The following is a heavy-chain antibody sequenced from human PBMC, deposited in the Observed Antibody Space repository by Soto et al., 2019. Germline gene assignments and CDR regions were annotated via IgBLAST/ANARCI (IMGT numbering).Heavy chain of an antibody. J-gene: IGHJ4*02. CDR3: ARERPGAADN. CDR1: GFTVSSNY. CDR2: IYSGGST. Sequence: GGSLRLSCAASGFTVSSNYMSWVRQAPGKGLEWGSVIYSGGSTYYADSVKGRFTISRDNSKNTLYLQMNSLRAEDTAVYYCARERPGAADNWGQGTLVTVSS. D-gene: IGHD1-26*01. V-gene: IGHV3-53*01.